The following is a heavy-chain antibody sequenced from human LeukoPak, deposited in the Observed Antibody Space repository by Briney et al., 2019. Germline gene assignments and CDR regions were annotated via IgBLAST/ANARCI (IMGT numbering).Heavy chain of an antibody. Sequence: GASVKVSCKASGGTFRSYAISWVRQAPGQGLEWMGGIIPIFGTANYAQKFQGRVTITADESTSTAYMELSSLRSEDTAVYYCARVMVRGAEHFDYWGQGTLVTVSS. J-gene: IGHJ4*02. D-gene: IGHD3-10*01. CDR3: ARVMVRGAEHFDY. CDR2: IIPIFGTA. CDR1: GGTFRSYA. V-gene: IGHV1-69*13.